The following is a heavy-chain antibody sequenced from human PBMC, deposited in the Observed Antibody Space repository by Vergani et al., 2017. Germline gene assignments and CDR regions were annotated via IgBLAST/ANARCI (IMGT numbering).Heavy chain of an antibody. Sequence: QVQLQESGPGLVKPPGTLSLTCTVSGDSIRGTNWWTWVRQSPGKGLEWIGEIYYDGSTNYNPSLKSRVSISVDKSKKQFSLHLSSVTAADTAVYLCAMSANYYLHSRYHPRDYYFDYWGRGTLVTVSS. CDR2: IYYDGST. V-gene: IGHV4-4*01. CDR1: GDSIRGTNW. D-gene: IGHD3-22*01. CDR3: AMSANYYLHSRYHPRDYYFDY. J-gene: IGHJ4*02.